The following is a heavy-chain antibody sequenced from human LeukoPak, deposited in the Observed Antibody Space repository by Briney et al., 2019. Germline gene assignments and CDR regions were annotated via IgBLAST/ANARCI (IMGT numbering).Heavy chain of an antibody. D-gene: IGHD2-2*01. V-gene: IGHV3-33*01. CDR1: GFTFSSYG. CDR3: ARPYCSSTSCYFIDYYYGMDV. CDR2: IWYDGSNK. Sequence: PGGSLRLSCAASGFTFSSYGMHWVRQAPGKGLEWVAVIWYDGSNKYYADSVKGRFTISRDNSKNTLYLQMNSLRAEGTAVYYCARPYCSSTSCYFIDYYYGMDVWGQGTTVTVSS. J-gene: IGHJ6*02.